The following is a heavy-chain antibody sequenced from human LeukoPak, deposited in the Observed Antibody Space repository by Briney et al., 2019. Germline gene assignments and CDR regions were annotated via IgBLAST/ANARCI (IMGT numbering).Heavy chain of an antibody. CDR2: ISRSGGST. Sequence: GGSLRLSCAASGFTFSSYAMSWVRQAPGKGLEWVSTISRSGGSTYYADSVKGRFTISRDNAKNSLYLQMNSLRAEDTAVYYCAREGTDSGSYDYWGQGTLVTVSS. CDR3: AREGTDSGSYDY. J-gene: IGHJ4*02. D-gene: IGHD1-26*01. CDR1: GFTFSSYA. V-gene: IGHV3-23*01.